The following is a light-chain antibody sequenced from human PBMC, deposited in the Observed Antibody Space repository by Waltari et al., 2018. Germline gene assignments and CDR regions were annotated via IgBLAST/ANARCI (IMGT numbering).Light chain of an antibody. J-gene: IGLJ3*02. CDR3: VAWDDSLSATV. CDR1: SSTIGSNY. V-gene: IGLV1-47*01. CDR2: RND. Sequence: QSVLTQPPSASGTPGQRVTLSCSGSSSTIGSNYVYWYQHLPGTAPKLLIYRNDPRPSGVPDRFSGSKSGTSASLAISELRSEDEADYYCVAWDDSLSATVFGGGTKLTVL.